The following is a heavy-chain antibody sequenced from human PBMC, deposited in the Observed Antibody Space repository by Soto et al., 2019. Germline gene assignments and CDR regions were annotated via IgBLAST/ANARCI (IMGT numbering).Heavy chain of an antibody. CDR1: GFTFSSYA. CDR2: MSYDGSNK. V-gene: IGHV3-30-3*01. D-gene: IGHD2-2*01. J-gene: IGHJ4*02. Sequence: QVQLVESGGGVVQPGRSLRLSCAASGFTFSSYAMHWVRQAPGKGLEWVAVMSYDGSNKYYADSVKGRFTISRDNSKNTLYLQMNSLRAEDTAVYYCASARLDTPALDYWGQGTLVTVSS. CDR3: ASARLDTPALDY.